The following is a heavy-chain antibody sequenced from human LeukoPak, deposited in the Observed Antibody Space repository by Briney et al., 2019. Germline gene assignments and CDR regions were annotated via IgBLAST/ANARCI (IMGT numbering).Heavy chain of an antibody. J-gene: IGHJ4*02. CDR3: AREETRSFDY. Sequence: PGGSLRLSCAASGFTVSSNYVTWVRQAPGKGLEWVAVIWYDGKNKYYADSVKGRFAISRDNSKNTLSLQMNSLRAEDTAVYYCAREETRSFDYWGQGTLVTVSS. CDR2: IWYDGKNK. V-gene: IGHV3-33*08. CDR1: GFTVSSNY. D-gene: IGHD3-16*02.